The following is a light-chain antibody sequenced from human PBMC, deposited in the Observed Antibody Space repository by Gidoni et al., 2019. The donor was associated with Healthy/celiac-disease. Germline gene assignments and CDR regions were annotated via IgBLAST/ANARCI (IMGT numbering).Light chain of an antibody. V-gene: IGKV3-15*01. CDR3: QQYNNWPLT. Sequence: EIVMTQSPATLSVSPGERATLSCRASQSVSSNLAWYQQNHGQAPRLLIYGASTRATGIPARFSGSVSGQSFTLTISSLQSEDFAVYYCQQYNNWPLTFGGGTKVEIK. J-gene: IGKJ4*01. CDR1: QSVSSN. CDR2: GAS.